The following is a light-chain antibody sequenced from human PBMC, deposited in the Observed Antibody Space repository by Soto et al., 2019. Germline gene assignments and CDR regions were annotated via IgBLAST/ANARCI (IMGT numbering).Light chain of an antibody. J-gene: IGKJ1*01. V-gene: IGKV1-5*03. CDR1: QSISNW. Sequence: DIQMTQSPSTLSASVGDRVTITCRASQSISNWLAWYQQKLGKAPKLLIYKASSLKSGVPSRFSSSGSGTEFTLTISSLQPDDFATYYCQQYDSYSPTWTFGQGTKVEIK. CDR2: KAS. CDR3: QQYDSYSPTWT.